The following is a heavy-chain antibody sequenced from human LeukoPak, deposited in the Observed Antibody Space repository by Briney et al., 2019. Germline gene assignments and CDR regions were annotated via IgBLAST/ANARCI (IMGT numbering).Heavy chain of an antibody. V-gene: IGHV1-2*02. CDR1: GYTFTGYY. Sequence: ASVKVSCKASGYTFTGYYMHWVRQAPGQGLEWMGWINPNSGGTNYAQNFQGRVTMTRDTSISTAYMELGRLRSDDTALYYCARGGTAWGKSWFDPWGQGTLVTVSS. CDR2: INPNSGGT. D-gene: IGHD2-21*02. CDR3: ARGGTAWGKSWFDP. J-gene: IGHJ5*02.